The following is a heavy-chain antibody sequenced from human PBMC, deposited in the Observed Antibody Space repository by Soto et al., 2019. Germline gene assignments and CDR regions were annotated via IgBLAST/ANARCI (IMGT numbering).Heavy chain of an antibody. CDR1: GGSILSCHW. J-gene: IGHJ4*02. CDR2: IYHNGTT. Sequence: SETLSLTCALFGGSILSCHWCPGSLQSPGKALEWVGEIYHNGTTNYNPSFKSRLTTSVDTSRNQFSLNLNPVTARDTATYFCARGPQYWGPGKLVTVSS. CDR3: ARGPQY. V-gene: IGHV4-4*02.